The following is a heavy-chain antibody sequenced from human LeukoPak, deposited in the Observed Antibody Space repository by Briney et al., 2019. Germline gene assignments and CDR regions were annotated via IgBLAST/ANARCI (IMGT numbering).Heavy chain of an antibody. V-gene: IGHV3-21*01. CDR3: ARDLVDYDSSGYYYTYYFDY. Sequence: GGSLRLSCAASGFTFSSYSMNWVRQAPGKGLESVSSISSSSSYIYYADSVKGRFTISRDNAKNSLYLQMNSLRAEDTAVYYCARDLVDYDSSGYYYTYYFDYWGQGTLVTVSS. D-gene: IGHD3-22*01. J-gene: IGHJ4*02. CDR2: ISSSSSYI. CDR1: GFTFSSYS.